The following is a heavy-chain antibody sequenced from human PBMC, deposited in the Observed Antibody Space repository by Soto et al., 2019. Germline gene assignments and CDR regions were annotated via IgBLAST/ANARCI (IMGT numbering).Heavy chain of an antibody. V-gene: IGHV3-23*01. CDR1: GFTFSSYA. J-gene: IGHJ1*01. Sequence: EVQLLESGGGLVQPGGSLRLSCAASGFTFSSYAMSWVRQAPGKGLEWVSAISGSGGSTYYADSVKGRFTISRDNSKNTLYLQMNSLRAEDTAVYYCAKDPYLRPYYDFWSGHNTDPYFQHWGQGTLVTVSS. D-gene: IGHD3-3*01. CDR3: AKDPYLRPYYDFWSGHNTDPYFQH. CDR2: ISGSGGST.